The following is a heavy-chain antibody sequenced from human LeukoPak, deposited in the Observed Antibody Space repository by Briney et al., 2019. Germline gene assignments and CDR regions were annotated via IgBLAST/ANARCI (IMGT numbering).Heavy chain of an antibody. CDR1: GFTFSNYD. J-gene: IGHJ3*02. V-gene: IGHV3-13*01. CDR2: IGTAGDT. CDR3: ARAGGSYGFDAFDI. Sequence: GGSLRLSCAASGFTFSNYDMHWVRQGTGKGLEWVSAIGTAGDTYYPGSVKGRFTISRENAKNSLYLQMNSLRAGDTAVYYCARAGGSYGFDAFDIWGQGTMATVSS. D-gene: IGHD1-26*01.